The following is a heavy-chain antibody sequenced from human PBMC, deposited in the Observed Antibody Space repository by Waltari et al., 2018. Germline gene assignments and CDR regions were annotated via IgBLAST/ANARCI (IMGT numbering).Heavy chain of an antibody. D-gene: IGHD2-2*03. CDR1: GYNFATYW. J-gene: IGHJ5*02. V-gene: IGHV5-51*03. Sequence: EVQVVQSGAEVKKPGESLKISCKGSGYNFATYWIAWVRQMPGKGLEWMGIVYPGNSDTRYSPSFQGLVTISADKSISTAYLQWSSVKASDTAMYYCARAGLGSEAWFDPWGQGTLVIVSS. CDR3: ARAGLGSEAWFDP. CDR2: VYPGNSDT.